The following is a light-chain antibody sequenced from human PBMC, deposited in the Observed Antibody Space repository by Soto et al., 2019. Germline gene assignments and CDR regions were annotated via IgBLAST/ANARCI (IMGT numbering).Light chain of an antibody. V-gene: IGKV3-15*01. CDR1: QSVSSN. Sequence: EIVMTQSPATLSVSPGERATLSCRASQSVSSNLAWYQQQPGQAPRLLIYGASTRATGIPARFSGSGSVTEFTLTISSLQSEDFAVYYCQQYNNWPQTFGQGTKVEIK. CDR2: GAS. J-gene: IGKJ1*01. CDR3: QQYNNWPQT.